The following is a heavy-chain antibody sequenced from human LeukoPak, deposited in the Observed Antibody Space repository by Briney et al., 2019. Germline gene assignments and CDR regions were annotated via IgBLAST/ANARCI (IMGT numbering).Heavy chain of an antibody. D-gene: IGHD1-26*01. CDR3: ARSVGANWFDP. V-gene: IGHV3-69-1*02. CDR1: GFTFNTYT. CDR2: ISSGSTI. Sequence: GGSLRLSCAASGFTFNTYTMNWIRQAPGKVLEWVSSISSGSTIYYADSVKGRFTISRDNAKNSLYLQMNSLRAEDTAVYYCARSVGANWFDPWGQGTLVTVSS. J-gene: IGHJ5*02.